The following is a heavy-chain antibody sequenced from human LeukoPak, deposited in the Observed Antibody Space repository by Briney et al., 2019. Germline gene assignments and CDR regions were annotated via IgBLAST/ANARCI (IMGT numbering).Heavy chain of an antibody. CDR2: IRSKAYGGTT. Sequence: GRSLRLSCTASGFTFGDYAMSWVRQDPGKWLEWVGFIRSKAYGGTTEYAASVKGRFTISREDSKSIAYLQMNSLKPEDTAVYYCTRAGAVAGVFYYWGQGTLVSVSS. D-gene: IGHD6-19*01. V-gene: IGHV3-49*04. CDR1: GFTFGDYA. CDR3: TRAGAVAGVFYY. J-gene: IGHJ4*02.